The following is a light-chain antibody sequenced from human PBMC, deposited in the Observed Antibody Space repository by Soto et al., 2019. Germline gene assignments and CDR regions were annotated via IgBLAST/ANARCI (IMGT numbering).Light chain of an antibody. CDR2: LGS. Sequence: DIVMTQSPLSLPVTPGEPASISCRSSQSLLHSNGYNYLDWYLQKPGQSPQLLIYLGSSRASGVPDRFSDSGSGTDFTLKISRVEAEDVGVYYCMQALQTPRTFGQGTKREIK. CDR1: QSLLHSNGYNY. CDR3: MQALQTPRT. J-gene: IGKJ2*01. V-gene: IGKV2-28*01.